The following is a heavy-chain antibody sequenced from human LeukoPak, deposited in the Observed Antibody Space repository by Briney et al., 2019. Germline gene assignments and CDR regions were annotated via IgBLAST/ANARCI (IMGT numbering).Heavy chain of an antibody. J-gene: IGHJ3*02. Sequence: SETLSLTCSVSGGSIKSDYWTWIRQPPGKGLEWIGYIYHSGSTNYNPSLKSRVTISIDKSKKQFSLKLISVTAADTAIYYCARVGGMTTINNAAFDIWGQGTMVTVSS. V-gene: IGHV4-59*01. D-gene: IGHD5-24*01. CDR3: ARVGGMTTINNAAFDI. CDR1: GGSIKSDY. CDR2: IYHSGST.